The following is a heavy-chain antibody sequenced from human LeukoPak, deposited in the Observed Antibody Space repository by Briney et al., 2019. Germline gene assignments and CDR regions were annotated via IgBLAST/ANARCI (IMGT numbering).Heavy chain of an antibody. CDR1: GFTFSSYG. J-gene: IGHJ3*02. Sequence: QPGGSLRLSCAASGFTFSSYGMHWVRQAPGKGLEWVAVISYDGSNKYYADSVKGRFTISRDNSKNTLYLQMNSLRAEDTAVYYCAKEAAAAGTDDAFDIWGQGTMVTVSS. D-gene: IGHD6-13*01. CDR3: AKEAAAAGTDDAFDI. CDR2: ISYDGSNK. V-gene: IGHV3-30*18.